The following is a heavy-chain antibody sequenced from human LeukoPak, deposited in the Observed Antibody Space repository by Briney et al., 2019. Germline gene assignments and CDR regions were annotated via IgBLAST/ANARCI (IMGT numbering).Heavy chain of an antibody. Sequence: GGSLRLSCAASGFTFNAYAIHWVRQAPGKGLEWVSLVKGDGVTTDYANSVKGRFTVSRDNSKNSLYLQMSNLRTEDTALYYCVRDAGSGWDFDYWGQGTLVTVSS. CDR3: VRDAGSGWDFDY. J-gene: IGHJ4*02. CDR1: GFTFNAYA. V-gene: IGHV3-43*02. D-gene: IGHD6-19*01. CDR2: VKGDGVTT.